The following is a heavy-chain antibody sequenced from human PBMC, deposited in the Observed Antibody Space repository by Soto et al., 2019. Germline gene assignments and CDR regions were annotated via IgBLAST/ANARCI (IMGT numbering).Heavy chain of an antibody. D-gene: IGHD3-10*01. CDR2: ISYDGSNK. CDR1: GFTFSSYG. V-gene: IGHV3-30*18. J-gene: IGHJ4*02. Sequence: GGSLRLSCAASGFTFSSYGMHWVRQAPGKGLEWVAVISYDGSNKYYADSVKGRFTISRDNSKNTLYLQMNSLRAEDTAVYYCAKDWNYYGSGSYYRYWGQGTLVTVSS. CDR3: AKDWNYYGSGSYYRY.